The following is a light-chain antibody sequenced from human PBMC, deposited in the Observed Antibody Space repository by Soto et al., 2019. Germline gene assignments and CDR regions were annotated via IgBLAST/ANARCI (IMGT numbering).Light chain of an antibody. Sequence: QSALTQPRSVSGSPGQPVTISCTGTSSDVGGYNYVSWYQQHPGKAPKFMIYDVSERPSGGPDRFSGSKSGNTASLTISGLQAEDEADYYCCSYAGSPRYVFGTGTTLTVL. V-gene: IGLV2-11*01. CDR3: CSYAGSPRYV. J-gene: IGLJ1*01. CDR2: DVS. CDR1: SSDVGGYNY.